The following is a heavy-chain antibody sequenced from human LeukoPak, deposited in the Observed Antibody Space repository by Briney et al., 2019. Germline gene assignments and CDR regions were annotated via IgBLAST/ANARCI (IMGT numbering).Heavy chain of an antibody. CDR1: GESFSSYS. CDR2: IYHSGST. D-gene: IGHD6-6*01. Sequence: SETLSLTCAVYGESFSSYSWSWIRQPPGKGLEWIGYIYHSGSTYYNPSLKSRVTISVDRSKNQFSLKLSSVTAADTAVYYCARAGSSSRWFDPWGQGTLVTVSS. V-gene: IGHV4-30-2*01. CDR3: ARAGSSSRWFDP. J-gene: IGHJ5*02.